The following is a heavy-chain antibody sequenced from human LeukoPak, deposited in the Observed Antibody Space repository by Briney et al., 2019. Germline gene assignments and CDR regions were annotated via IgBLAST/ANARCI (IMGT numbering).Heavy chain of an antibody. Sequence: SETLSLTCTVSGGAIISDNFYWGWVRQPPGKGLEWVGSINYSGSTYYNPSLKSRVTISVDTSKNQFSLKLSSVTAADTAVYYCARHSIAAAGTDIDYWGQGTLVTVSS. CDR3: ARHSIAAAGTDIDY. CDR2: INYSGST. V-gene: IGHV4-39*01. CDR1: GGAIISDNFY. D-gene: IGHD6-13*01. J-gene: IGHJ4*02.